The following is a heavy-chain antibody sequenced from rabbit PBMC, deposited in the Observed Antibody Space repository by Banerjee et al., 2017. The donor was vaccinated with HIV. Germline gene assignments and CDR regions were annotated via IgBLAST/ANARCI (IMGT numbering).Heavy chain of an antibody. Sequence: QQLVESGGGLVKPGASLTLTCKASGFSFSSYYDMCWVRQAPGKGLEWIACIYTGSDTDYYASWAKGRFTISKSSSTTVTLQMTSLTAADTATYFCARDPYGSTSGYSYYFNLWGQGTLVTVS. CDR1: GFSFSSYYD. J-gene: IGHJ4*01. CDR2: IYTGSDTD. D-gene: IGHD1-1*01. V-gene: IGHV1S40*01. CDR3: ARDPYGSTSGYSYYFNL.